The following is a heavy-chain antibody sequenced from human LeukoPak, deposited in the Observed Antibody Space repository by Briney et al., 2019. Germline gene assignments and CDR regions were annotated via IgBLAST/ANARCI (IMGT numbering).Heavy chain of an antibody. CDR3: ARELSRDCNFDY. J-gene: IGHJ4*02. Sequence: GRSLRLSCAASGFTFSSYAMHWVRQAPGKGLEWVAVVSYDVNYKYYADSMKGRFTISRDNSKNTLYLQMNSLRAEDTAVYYCARELSRDCNFDYWGQGTLVTVSS. CDR2: VSYDVNYK. D-gene: IGHD2-21*02. CDR1: GFTFSSYA. V-gene: IGHV3-30*04.